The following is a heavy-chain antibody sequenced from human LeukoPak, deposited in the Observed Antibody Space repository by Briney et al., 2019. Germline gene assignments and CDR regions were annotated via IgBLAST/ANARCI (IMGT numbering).Heavy chain of an antibody. J-gene: IGHJ4*02. CDR1: GFTLSSYA. Sequence: GGSLRLSCAASGFTLSSYAMSWVRQAPGKGLEWVSAISGSGGSTYYADSVKGRFTISRDNSKNTLYLQMNSLRAEDTAVYYCAKAIELYYDSSGCDYWGQGTLVTVSS. V-gene: IGHV3-23*01. CDR3: AKAIELYYDSSGCDY. D-gene: IGHD3-22*01. CDR2: ISGSGGST.